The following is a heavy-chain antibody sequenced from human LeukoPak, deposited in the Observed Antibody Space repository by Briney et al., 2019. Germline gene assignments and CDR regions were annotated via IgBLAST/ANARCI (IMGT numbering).Heavy chain of an antibody. Sequence: GGSLRLSCAASGFTFRGYGMHWVRQAPGKGLQWVTVIWYDGSNKYYADSVKGRFTISRDNSKNTLYLQMNSLRAEDTAVYYCARARSVQPAAPFDFWGQGTLVTVSS. CDR1: GFTFRGYG. J-gene: IGHJ4*02. D-gene: IGHD2-2*01. CDR3: ARARSVQPAAPFDF. CDR2: IWYDGSNK. V-gene: IGHV3-33*01.